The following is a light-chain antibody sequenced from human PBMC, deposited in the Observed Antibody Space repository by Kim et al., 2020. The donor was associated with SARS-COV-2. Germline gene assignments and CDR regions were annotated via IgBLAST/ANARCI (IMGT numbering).Light chain of an antibody. CDR2: ATS. V-gene: IGKV1-39*01. CDR1: RSVGTY. CDR3: QQSLTTPYS. J-gene: IGKJ2*01. Sequence: GDRVTITCRTSRSVGTYLNWYQQKPGKAPKILISATSNLHTGVPSRFSGSGSGTEFTLAISSLQPEDFATYFCQQSLTTPYSFGQGTKLEI.